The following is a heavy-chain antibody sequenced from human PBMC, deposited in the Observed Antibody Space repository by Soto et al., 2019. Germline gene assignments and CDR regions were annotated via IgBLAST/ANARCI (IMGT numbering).Heavy chain of an antibody. CDR1: GYTFTSYG. J-gene: IGHJ5*02. Sequence: ASVKVSCKASGYTFTSYGISWVRPAPGQGLEWMGWISAYNGNTNYAQKLQGRVTMTTDTSTSTAYMELRSLRSDDTAVYYCARELDYGDYVGWFDPWGQGTLVTVSS. CDR3: ARELDYGDYVGWFDP. D-gene: IGHD4-17*01. CDR2: ISAYNGNT. V-gene: IGHV1-18*01.